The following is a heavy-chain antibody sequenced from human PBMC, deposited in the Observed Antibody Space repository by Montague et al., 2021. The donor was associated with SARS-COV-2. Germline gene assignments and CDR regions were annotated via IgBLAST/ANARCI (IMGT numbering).Heavy chain of an antibody. J-gene: IGHJ3*02. D-gene: IGHD6-13*01. CDR2: IYNSGST. V-gene: IGHV4-59*01. CDR3: ARVGRGSSWYEVAFDN. CDR1: GGSISRYS. Sequence: SETLSLTCTVSGGSISRYSWIWIRQPPGKGLEWIGYIYNSGSTNXNPSLTSRVTISVDTSKNQFSLKLSSVAAADTAVDYCARVGRGSSWYEVAFDNWGQGTMVTVSS.